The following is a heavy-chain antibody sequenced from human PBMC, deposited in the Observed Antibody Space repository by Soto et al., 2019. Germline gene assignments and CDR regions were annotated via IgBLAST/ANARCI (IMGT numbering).Heavy chain of an antibody. D-gene: IGHD3-16*02. V-gene: IGHV3-33*01. CDR2: IVYDGSNR. CDR3: ARRYRQWFGIFAI. CDR1: GFTLSNYG. J-gene: IGHJ3*02. Sequence: QVQLGESGGGVVQTGRSLRLSCAASGFTLSNYGMNWDRQAPGKGLAWVALIVYDGSNRYYEDSVKGRFTISRDNSKNTLYLPINSLRAEDTSVYFSARRYRQWFGIFAIWGQGTMVTVSS.